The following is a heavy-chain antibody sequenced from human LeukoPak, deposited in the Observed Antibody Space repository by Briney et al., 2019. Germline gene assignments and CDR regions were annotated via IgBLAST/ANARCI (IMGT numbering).Heavy chain of an antibody. Sequence: GESLKISCKGSGYSFTSYWIGWVRQMPGKGLEWMGIIYPGDSDTTYSPSFQGQVTISADKSISTAYLQWSSLKASDTAMYYCARRTYYYDSSGLGYNWFDPWGQGTLVTVSS. CDR3: ARRTYYYDSSGLGYNWFDP. CDR2: IYPGDSDT. CDR1: GYSFTSYW. D-gene: IGHD3-22*01. V-gene: IGHV5-51*01. J-gene: IGHJ5*02.